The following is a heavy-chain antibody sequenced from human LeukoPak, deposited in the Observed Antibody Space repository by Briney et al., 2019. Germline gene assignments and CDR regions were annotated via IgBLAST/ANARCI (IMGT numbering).Heavy chain of an antibody. CDR1: GGTFSSYA. J-gene: IGHJ4*02. Sequence: SVKVSCKASGGTFSSYANSWVRQAPGQGLEWMGGIIPIFGTANYAQKFQGRVTITTDESTSTAYMELSSLRSEDTAVYYCARDRLPGGNSGGFDYWGQGTLVTVSS. CDR3: ARDRLPGGNSGGFDY. V-gene: IGHV1-69*05. D-gene: IGHD4-23*01. CDR2: IIPIFGTA.